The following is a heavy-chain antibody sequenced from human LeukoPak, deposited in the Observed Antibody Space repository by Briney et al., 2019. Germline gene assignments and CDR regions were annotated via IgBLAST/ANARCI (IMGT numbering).Heavy chain of an antibody. CDR1: GFTFSSYA. V-gene: IGHV3-23*01. CDR2: ITDSGATT. CDR3: ANAKGY. Sequence: GGSLRLSCAASGFTFSSYAMSWVRQAPGKGLEWVSAITDSGATTYYADSVKGRFTISRDNSKNTLYLHMNSLRAEDTAVCYCANAKGYWGQGTLVTVSS. J-gene: IGHJ4*02.